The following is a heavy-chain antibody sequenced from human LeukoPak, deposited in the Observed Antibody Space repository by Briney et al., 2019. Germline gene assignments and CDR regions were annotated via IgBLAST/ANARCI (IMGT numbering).Heavy chain of an antibody. D-gene: IGHD3-3*01. CDR1: GGSFSGYY. CDR3: ARAKRLWGSGYYTYYYCMDV. J-gene: IGHJ6*03. Sequence: SETLSLTCAVYGGSFSGYYWSWIRQPPGKGLEWIGEINHSGSTNYNPSLKSRVTISVDTSKNQFSLKLSSVTAADTAVYYCARAKRLWGSGYYTYYYCMDVWGKGTTVTVSS. V-gene: IGHV4-34*01. CDR2: INHSGST.